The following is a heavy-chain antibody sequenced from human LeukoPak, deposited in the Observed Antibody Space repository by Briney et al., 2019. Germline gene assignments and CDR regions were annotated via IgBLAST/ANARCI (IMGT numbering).Heavy chain of an antibody. CDR2: ISFDGSSK. Sequence: GGSLRLSCAASGFTFSAYGMHWVRQAPGKGLEWVAVISFDGSSKDYAESVRGRFTVSRDNSKNTVYLQMNSLRAEDTAVYYCARGDYGSGSPYYYYYMDVWGKGTTVTISS. D-gene: IGHD3-10*01. CDR3: ARGDYGSGSPYYYYYMDV. CDR1: GFTFSAYG. V-gene: IGHV3-30*03. J-gene: IGHJ6*03.